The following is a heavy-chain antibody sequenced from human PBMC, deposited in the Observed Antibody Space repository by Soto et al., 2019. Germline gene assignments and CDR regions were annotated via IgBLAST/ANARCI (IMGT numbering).Heavy chain of an antibody. CDR2: ISYDGSNK. CDR3: ARDQRHHDDFWSGYYFY. CDR1: GFTFSSYA. Sequence: GGSLRLSCAASGFTFSSYAMHWVRQAPGKGLEWVAVISYDGSNKYYADSVKGRFTISRDNSKNTLYLQMNSLRAEDTAVYYCARDQRHHDDFWSGYYFYWGQGTLVTVSS. D-gene: IGHD3-3*01. J-gene: IGHJ4*02. V-gene: IGHV3-30-3*01.